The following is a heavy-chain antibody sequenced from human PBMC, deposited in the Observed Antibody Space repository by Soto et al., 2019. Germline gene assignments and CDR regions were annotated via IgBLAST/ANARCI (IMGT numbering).Heavy chain of an antibody. D-gene: IGHD3-10*01. V-gene: IGHV3-48*02. CDR3: ARAGYYGSGILL. Sequence: EVQLVESGGGLVQPGGSLRLSCAASGFTFNSYSMNWVRQAPGKGLEWVSYISSSSSTIYYADSVKGRFTISRDNATNSLYLQMNSLRDEDTAVYYCARAGYYGSGILLWGQGTLVTVSS. CDR2: ISSSSSTI. CDR1: GFTFNSYS. J-gene: IGHJ4*02.